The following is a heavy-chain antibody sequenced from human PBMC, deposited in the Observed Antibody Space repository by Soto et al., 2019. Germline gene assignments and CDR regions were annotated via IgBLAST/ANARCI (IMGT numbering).Heavy chain of an antibody. D-gene: IGHD1-26*01. CDR2: IYYSGST. J-gene: IGHJ6*02. Sequence: PSETLSLTCTVSGGSVSSGSYYWSWIRQPPGKGLEWIGYIYYSGSTNYNPSLKSRVTISVDTSKNQFSLKLSSVTAADTAVYYCARDKDIVGATLSYYYGMDVWGHGTTVTVSS. CDR1: GGSVSSGSYY. V-gene: IGHV4-61*01. CDR3: ARDKDIVGATLSYYYGMDV.